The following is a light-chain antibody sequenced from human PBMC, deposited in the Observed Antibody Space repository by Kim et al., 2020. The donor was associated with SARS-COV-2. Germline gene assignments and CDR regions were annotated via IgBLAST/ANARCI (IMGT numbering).Light chain of an antibody. Sequence: SVRDRVTITCQASQDISNYLNWYQQKPGKAPTLLIYDASNLETGVPSRFSGSGSGTDFTFTISSLQPEDIATYYCQQYDNLPPLTFGGGTKVDIK. J-gene: IGKJ4*01. CDR2: DAS. CDR1: QDISNY. CDR3: QQYDNLPPLT. V-gene: IGKV1-33*01.